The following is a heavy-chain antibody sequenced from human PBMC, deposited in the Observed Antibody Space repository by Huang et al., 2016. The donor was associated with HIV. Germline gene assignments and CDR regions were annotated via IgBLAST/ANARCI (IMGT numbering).Heavy chain of an antibody. J-gene: IGHJ2*01. D-gene: IGHD3-3*01. Sequence: QMRFQESGPGLVKPSGTLSLTCNVSGGSINTGRYYWGWIRQPPGKGLEWVGSLYDTGQRQYDPALKGRLTMSADTSKNQFSLNLSSVTAADTAIYYCARNHDFWRGRMFAISYFDVWGRGTLVTVAS. CDR2: LYDTGQR. V-gene: IGHV4-39*01. CDR1: GGSINTGRYY. CDR3: ARNHDFWRGRMFAISYFDV.